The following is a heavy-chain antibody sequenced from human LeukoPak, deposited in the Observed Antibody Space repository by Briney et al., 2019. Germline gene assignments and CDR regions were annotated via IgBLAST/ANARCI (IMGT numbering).Heavy chain of an antibody. CDR3: AREHGNIVRGVILDY. J-gene: IGHJ4*02. CDR2: MSGEGKTI. V-gene: IGHV3-48*02. Sequence: GGSLRLSCAASGFTFSTYSMTWVRQAPGKGLEWVSYMSGEGKTIFYADSVRGRFTISRDNAKKSLYLQMNSLRDEDTAAYYCAREHGNIVRGVILDYWGQGTLVTVSS. D-gene: IGHD3-10*01. CDR1: GFTFSTYS.